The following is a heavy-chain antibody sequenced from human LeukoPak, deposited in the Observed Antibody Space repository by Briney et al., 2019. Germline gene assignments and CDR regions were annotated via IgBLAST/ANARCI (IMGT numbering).Heavy chain of an antibody. CDR3: ANGDYGGPKPGFDY. V-gene: IGHV3-30*02. CDR2: IRYDGSNK. J-gene: IGHJ4*02. D-gene: IGHD4-23*01. Sequence: TGGSLRLSCAASGFTFSSYGMHWVRQATGKGLEWVAFIRYDGSNKYYADSVRGRFTISRDNSKNTLYLQMNSLRAEDTAVYYCANGDYGGPKPGFDYWGQGTLVTVSS. CDR1: GFTFSSYG.